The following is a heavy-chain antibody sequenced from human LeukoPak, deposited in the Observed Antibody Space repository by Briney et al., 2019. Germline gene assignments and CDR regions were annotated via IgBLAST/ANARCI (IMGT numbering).Heavy chain of an antibody. V-gene: IGHV3-48*01. Sequence: GGSLRLSCAASGFTFSSYSMNWVRQAPGKGLEWVSYISSSSSTIYYADSVKGRFTISRDNAKNSLYLQMNGLRAEDTAVYYCAKDQTPRVVIPGYFDYWGQGTLVTVSS. CDR2: ISSSSSTI. CDR3: AKDQTPRVVIPGYFDY. CDR1: GFTFSSYS. D-gene: IGHD3-3*01. J-gene: IGHJ4*02.